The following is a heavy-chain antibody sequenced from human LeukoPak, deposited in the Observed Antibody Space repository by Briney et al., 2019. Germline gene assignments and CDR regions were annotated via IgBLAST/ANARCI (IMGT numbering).Heavy chain of an antibody. CDR1: GGIFSSYA. CDR2: IIPIFGTA. J-gene: IGHJ4*02. V-gene: IGHV1-69*13. CDR3: ARDHQYDILTGYYV. D-gene: IGHD3-9*01. Sequence: GASVKVSCKASGGIFSSYAISWVRQAPGQGLEWMGGIIPIFGTANYAQKFQGRVTITADESTRTAYMELSSLRSEDTAVYYCARDHQYDILTGYYVWGQGTLVTVSS.